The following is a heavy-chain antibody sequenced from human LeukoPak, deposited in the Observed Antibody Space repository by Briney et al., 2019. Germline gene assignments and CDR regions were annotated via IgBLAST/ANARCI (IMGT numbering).Heavy chain of an antibody. D-gene: IGHD3-10*01. V-gene: IGHV3-33*08. Sequence: PGRSLRLSCAASGFTFSSYGMHWVRQAPGKGLQWVAFIWYDGSNKYYADSVKGRFTISRDNSKNTLYLQINSLRAEDTAVYYCAGDRGESYFDYWGQGTLVTVSS. J-gene: IGHJ4*02. CDR3: AGDRGESYFDY. CDR1: GFTFSSYG. CDR2: IWYDGSNK.